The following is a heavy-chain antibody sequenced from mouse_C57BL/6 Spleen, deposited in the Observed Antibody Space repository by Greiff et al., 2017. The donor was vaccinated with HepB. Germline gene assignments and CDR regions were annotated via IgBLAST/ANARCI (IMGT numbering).Heavy chain of an antibody. Sequence: VKLQQPGAELVKPGASVKMSCKASGYTFTSYWITWVKQRPGQGLEWIGDIYPGSGSTNYNEKFKSKATLTVDTSSSTAYMQLSSLTSEDSAVYYCARYGTTVVDNYAMDYWGQGTSVTVSS. D-gene: IGHD1-1*01. CDR2: IYPGSGST. CDR1: GYTFTSYW. J-gene: IGHJ4*01. CDR3: ARYGTTVVDNYAMDY. V-gene: IGHV1-55*01.